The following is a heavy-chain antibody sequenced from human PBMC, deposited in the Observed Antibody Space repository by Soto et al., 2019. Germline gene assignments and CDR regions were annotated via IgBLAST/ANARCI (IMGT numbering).Heavy chain of an antibody. J-gene: IGHJ6*02. Sequence: QVQLQESGPGLVKPSETLSLSCTVSGGSISSYYWSWFRQSPGKRMEWIGYVHHSWGSSYNPSLQRRVAISLDTSKSQFSLKVTSVTATAPAAYYCTRQGFGPLHGLVDVWGQGTTVTVSS. CDR1: GGSISSYY. D-gene: IGHD3-10*01. CDR3: TRQGFGPLHGLVDV. CDR2: VHHSWGS. V-gene: IGHV4-59*08.